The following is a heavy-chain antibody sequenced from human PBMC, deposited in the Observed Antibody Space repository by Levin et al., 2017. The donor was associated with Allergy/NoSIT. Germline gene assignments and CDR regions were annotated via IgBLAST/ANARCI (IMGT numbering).Heavy chain of an antibody. J-gene: IGHJ6*03. CDR3: AVGYSSGWYYYYMDV. CDR1: GGPFSSYS. Sequence: KISCRASGGPFSSYSIGWVRQAPGHGLEWMGRIIPIPGTADYAQKFQGRVTITADRSTTTAYMELSSLRSDDTAVYYCAVGYSSGWYYYYMDVWGKGTTVTVSS. D-gene: IGHD6-19*01. CDR2: IIPIPGTA. V-gene: IGHV1-69*08.